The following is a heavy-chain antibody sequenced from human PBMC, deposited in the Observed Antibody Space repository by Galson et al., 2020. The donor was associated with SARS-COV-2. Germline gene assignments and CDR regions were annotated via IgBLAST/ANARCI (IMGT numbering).Heavy chain of an antibody. CDR2: ISYDGSNK. V-gene: IGHV3-30*03. J-gene: IGHJ1*01. D-gene: IGHD6-19*01. CDR1: GFTFSSYG. Sequence: GESLKISCAASGFTFSSYGMHWVRQAPGKGLEWVAVISYDGSNKYYADSVKGRFTISRDNSKNTLYLQMNSLRAEDTAVYYCARGVSGWSSGLVDGRDEDFQHWGQGTLVTVSS. CDR3: ARGVSGWSSGLVDGRDEDFQH.